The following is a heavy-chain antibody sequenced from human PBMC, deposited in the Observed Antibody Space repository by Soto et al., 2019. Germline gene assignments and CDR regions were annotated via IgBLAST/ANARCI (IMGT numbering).Heavy chain of an antibody. CDR2: LDPEDGET. CDR1: GYTLTEIS. D-gene: IGHD2-2*02. J-gene: IGHJ6*02. CDR3: SGARYCTSPSCYNHYYYAMDI. Sequence: QVQLVQSGAEVRKPGASVKVSCKISGYTLTEISMHWVRQPPGKGLEWMGGLDPEDGETIYAQNFQGRVTVTEDTSTDTAFMELRSLRSDDTAVYYCSGARYCTSPSCYNHYYYAMDIWGQGTTVSVSS. V-gene: IGHV1-24*01.